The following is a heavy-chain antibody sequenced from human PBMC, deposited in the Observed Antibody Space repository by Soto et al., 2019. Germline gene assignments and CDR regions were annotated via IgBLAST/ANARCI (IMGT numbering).Heavy chain of an antibody. CDR2: ISSSSSTI. J-gene: IGHJ4*02. Sequence: GGSLRLSCAASGFTFSSYSMSWVRQAPGKGLEWVSYISSSSSTIYYIDSVKGRFTISRDNAKNSLSLQMNGLRAEDTAVYYCARGVVPAALRLVDSWGQGTLVTVSS. CDR1: GFTFSSYS. V-gene: IGHV3-48*01. D-gene: IGHD2-2*01. CDR3: ARGVVPAALRLVDS.